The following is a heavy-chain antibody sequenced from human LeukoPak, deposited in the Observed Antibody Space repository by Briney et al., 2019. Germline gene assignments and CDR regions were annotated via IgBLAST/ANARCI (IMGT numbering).Heavy chain of an antibody. Sequence: TGGSLTLSCAASGFTFSIYAMNWVRHAPGKGLEWGSSLSGSGDYTYYADSVKGRFTISRDNSKNTLLLQINSLGDEDTAVFYCAKTTGYYSSSPLDYWGQGTLVTVSS. D-gene: IGHD3-9*01. CDR3: AKTTGYYSSSPLDY. CDR1: GFTFSIYA. CDR2: LSGSGDYT. V-gene: IGHV3-23*01. J-gene: IGHJ4*02.